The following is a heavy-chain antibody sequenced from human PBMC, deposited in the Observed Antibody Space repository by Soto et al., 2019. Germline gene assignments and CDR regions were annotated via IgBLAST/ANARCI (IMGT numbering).Heavy chain of an antibody. CDR1: GGSMSSYY. D-gene: IGHD3-22*01. CDR3: ARASAMIVVTD. Sequence: QVQLQESGPGLVKPSETLSLTCTVSGGSMSSYYWSWIRQPPGKGLEWIGYIYYSGSTNYNPSLKRRVTISVDTSKNRFSLKLSAVTAADTAVYYCARASAMIVVTDWGQGTLVTVSS. V-gene: IGHV4-59*01. J-gene: IGHJ4*02. CDR2: IYYSGST.